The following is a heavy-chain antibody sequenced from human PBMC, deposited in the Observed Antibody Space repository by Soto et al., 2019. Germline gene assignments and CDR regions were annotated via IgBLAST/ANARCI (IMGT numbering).Heavy chain of an antibody. V-gene: IGHV1-2*02. CDR3: ASLDPGARFDP. CDR1: RYIFTAYF. J-gene: IGHJ5*02. CDR2: INPNNGAT. Sequence: QVQLVQSGADVKKPGASVKVSCKAPRYIFTAYFMHWVRQAPGQGLEWMGWINPNNGATHYGLSFQGTVTMPRDTSISTAYMELRSLRSDYTAVDYSASLDPGARFDPWRQGPLVIVSS. D-gene: IGHD1-26*01.